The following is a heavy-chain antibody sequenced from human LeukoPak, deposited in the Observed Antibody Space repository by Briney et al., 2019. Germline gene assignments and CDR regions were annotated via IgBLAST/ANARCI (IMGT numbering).Heavy chain of an antibody. V-gene: IGHV3-7*01. CDR1: GFTFSSHW. J-gene: IGHJ4*02. D-gene: IGHD1-26*01. CDR3: AKEYTGTFSPFPSYFDN. CDR2: IKKDGSEK. Sequence: GGSLRLSCAASGFTFSSHWMSWVRQAPGKGLEWVANIKKDGSEKYYVDAVKGRFTISRDNAKTSLYLQMNSLRAEDTAVYYCAKEYTGTFSPFPSYFDNWGQGTLVTVSS.